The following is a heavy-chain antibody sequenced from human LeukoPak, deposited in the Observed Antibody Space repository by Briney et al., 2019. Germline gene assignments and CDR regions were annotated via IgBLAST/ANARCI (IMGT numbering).Heavy chain of an antibody. CDR3: ARAPYCSSTSCYKGYGEFDY. Sequence: SETLSLTCAVYGGSFSGYYWSWIRQPPGKGLEWIGEINHSGSTNYNPSLKSRVTIPVDTSKNQFSLKLSSVTAADTAVYYCARAPYCSSTSCYKGYGEFDYWGQGTLVTVSS. CDR1: GGSFSGYY. D-gene: IGHD2-2*02. J-gene: IGHJ4*02. V-gene: IGHV4-34*01. CDR2: INHSGST.